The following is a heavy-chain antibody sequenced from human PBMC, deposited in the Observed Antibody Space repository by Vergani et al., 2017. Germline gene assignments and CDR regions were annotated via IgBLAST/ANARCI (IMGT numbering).Heavy chain of an antibody. CDR1: GFTFSSYG. D-gene: IGHD3-10*02. Sequence: VQLVESGGGLVKPGGSLRLSCAASGFTFSSYGMHWVRQAPGKGLEWVAVISYDGSNKYYADSVKGRFTISRDNSKNTLYLQMNSLRAEDTAVYYCAKDHVRLWPRYGMDVWGQGP. V-gene: IGHV3-30*18. CDR2: ISYDGSNK. CDR3: AKDHVRLWPRYGMDV. J-gene: IGHJ6*02.